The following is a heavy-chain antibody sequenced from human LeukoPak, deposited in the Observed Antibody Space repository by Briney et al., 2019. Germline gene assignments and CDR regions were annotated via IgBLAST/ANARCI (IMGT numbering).Heavy chain of an antibody. CDR2: ISYDGSNK. J-gene: IGHJ6*02. V-gene: IGHV3-30*03. CDR3: ARGRYYAMDV. Sequence: GGSLRLSCAASGFTFSSYGMHWVRQAPGKGLEWVAVISYDGSNKYYADSVKGRFTISRDNSKNTLYLQMNSLRAEDTAVYYCARGRYYAMDVWGQGTTVIVSS. CDR1: GFTFSSYG.